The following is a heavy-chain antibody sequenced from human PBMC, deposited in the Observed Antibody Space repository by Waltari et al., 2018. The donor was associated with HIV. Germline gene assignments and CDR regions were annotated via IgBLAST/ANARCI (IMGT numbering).Heavy chain of an antibody. D-gene: IGHD4-17*01. Sequence: QVQLQESGPGLVKPSQTLSPICSVSGGPISTGDPYWNWIRQYPGKDLEWIGYIHHTGSASYNPSLRSRLTISVDTSKNHFSLNLKSVTAADTAVYFCGSTDYDPPYHFDSWGHGTLVTVSS. CDR1: GGPISTGDPY. J-gene: IGHJ4*01. CDR2: IHHTGSA. CDR3: GSTDYDPPYHFDS. V-gene: IGHV4-31*03.